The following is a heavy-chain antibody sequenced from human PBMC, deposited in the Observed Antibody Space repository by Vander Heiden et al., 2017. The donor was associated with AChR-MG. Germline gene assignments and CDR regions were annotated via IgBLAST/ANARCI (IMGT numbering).Heavy chain of an antibody. CDR1: GYTFTGYY. CDR3: ARVGVPRFLEWLLHDADAFDI. D-gene: IGHD3-3*01. J-gene: IGHJ3*02. CDR2: INPNSGGT. V-gene: IGHV1-2*02. Sequence: QVQLVQSGAEVKKPGASVKVSCKASGYTFTGYYMHWVRQAPGQGLEWMGWINPNSGGTNYAQKFQGRVTMTRDTSISTAYMELSRLRSDDTAVYYCARVGVPRFLEWLLHDADAFDIWGQGTMVTVSS.